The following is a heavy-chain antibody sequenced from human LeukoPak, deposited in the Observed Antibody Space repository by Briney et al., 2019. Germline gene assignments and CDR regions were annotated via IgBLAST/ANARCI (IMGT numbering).Heavy chain of an antibody. J-gene: IGHJ4*02. CDR1: GGSISSGGYY. Sequence: SQTLSPTCTVSGGSISSGGYYWSWIRQHPGKGLEWIGYIYYSGSTYYNPSLKSRVTISVDTSKNQYSLKLSSVTAADTAVYYCARAYGYNSGFVDYWGQGTLVTVSS. CDR2: IYYSGST. V-gene: IGHV4-31*03. D-gene: IGHD5-24*01. CDR3: ARAYGYNSGFVDY.